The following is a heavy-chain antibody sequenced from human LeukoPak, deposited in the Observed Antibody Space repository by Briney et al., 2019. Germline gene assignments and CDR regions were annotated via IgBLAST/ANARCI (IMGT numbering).Heavy chain of an antibody. CDR3: ARDVVAISIASGMDV. CDR1: GFTFSSYW. J-gene: IGHJ6*02. D-gene: IGHD2-21*01. Sequence: GGSLRLSCAASGFTFSSYWMSWVRQAPGKGLDWVANINKDGSDKYYVDSVKGRFTVSRDNAKNSLYLQMNSLRAEDTAVYYCARDVVAISIASGMDVWGQGTTVTVSS. CDR2: INKDGSDK. V-gene: IGHV3-7*01.